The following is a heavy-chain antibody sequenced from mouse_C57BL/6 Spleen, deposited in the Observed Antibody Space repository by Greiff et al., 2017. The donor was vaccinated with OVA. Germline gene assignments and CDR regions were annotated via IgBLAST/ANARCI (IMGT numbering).Heavy chain of an antibody. CDR3: ARDPGERAMDY. Sequence: EVQGVESGGGLVKPGGSLKLSCAASGFTFSSYAMSWVRQTPEKRLEWVATISDGGSYTYYPDNVKGRFTISRDNAKNNLYLQMSHLKSEDTAMYYCARDPGERAMDYWGQGTSVTVSS. J-gene: IGHJ4*01. CDR1: GFTFSSYA. CDR2: ISDGGSYT. V-gene: IGHV5-4*01.